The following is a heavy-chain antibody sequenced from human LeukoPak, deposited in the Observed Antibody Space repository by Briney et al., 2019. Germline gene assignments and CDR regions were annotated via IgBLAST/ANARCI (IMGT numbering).Heavy chain of an antibody. CDR1: GGSFSGYY. V-gene: IGHV4-34*01. Sequence: SETLSLTCAVYGGSFSGYYWNWIRQPPGKGLEWIGEINHSGSINYNSSLKSRVTISVDTSKNQFSLKLSSVTAADTAVYYCAKKGTGTIPPFDYWGQGTLVTVSS. J-gene: IGHJ4*02. D-gene: IGHD1-7*01. CDR3: AKKGTGTIPPFDY. CDR2: INHSGSI.